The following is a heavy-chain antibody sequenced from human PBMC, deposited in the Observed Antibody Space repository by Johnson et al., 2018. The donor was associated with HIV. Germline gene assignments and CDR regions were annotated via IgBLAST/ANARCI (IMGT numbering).Heavy chain of an antibody. Sequence: QVQLVESGGGVVQPGTSLRLSCAASGFTFTSFAMHWVRQAPGKGLEWVGFISYDGRNKYFTDSVRGRFTISRDNSRNTLFLQMNSLRAEDTGVYYCVRRFYDSSAFDIWGQGTLVTVSS. J-gene: IGHJ3*02. D-gene: IGHD3-22*01. CDR3: VRRFYDSSAFDI. CDR1: GFTFTSFA. V-gene: IGHV3-30-3*01. CDR2: ISYDGRNK.